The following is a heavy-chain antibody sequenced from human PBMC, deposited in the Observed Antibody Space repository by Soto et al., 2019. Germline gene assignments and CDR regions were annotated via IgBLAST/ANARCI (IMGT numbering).Heavy chain of an antibody. CDR1: GGSISSGGYY. D-gene: IGHD3-10*01. J-gene: IGHJ4*02. V-gene: IGHV4-31*03. Sequence: SETLSLTCTVSGGSISSGGYYWSWIRQHPGKGLEWIGYIYYSGSTYYNPSLKSRVTISVDTSKNQFSLKLSSVTAADTAVYYCAREWYYYGSGSSTFDYWGQGTLVTVSS. CDR3: AREWYYYGSGSSTFDY. CDR2: IYYSGST.